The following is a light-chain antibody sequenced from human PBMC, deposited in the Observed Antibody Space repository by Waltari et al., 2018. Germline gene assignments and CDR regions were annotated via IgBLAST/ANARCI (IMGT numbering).Light chain of an antibody. CDR2: KNN. J-gene: IGLJ3*02. Sequence: QSVLTQPPSASGTPGQKVTISCNGSSSNIGSNYVYWYQQLPGTAPKLLIFKNNQRPSGVPDRFSDSNSGPSASLAINGLRSEDGADYYCAAWDDSLSGLVLGGGTKVTVL. CDR3: AAWDDSLSGLV. CDR1: SSNIGSNY. V-gene: IGLV1-47*01.